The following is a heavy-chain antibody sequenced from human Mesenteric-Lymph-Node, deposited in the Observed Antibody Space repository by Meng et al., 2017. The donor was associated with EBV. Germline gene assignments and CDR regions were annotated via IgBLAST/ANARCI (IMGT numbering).Heavy chain of an antibody. CDR2: INACNDNT. CDR1: GSSFTSHA. Sequence: AHVGPWGDGVNKPVGSVKVSCKASGSSFTSHAIHWVRQAPGNSPEWMGWINACNDNTKYSQKFQHRVTIIRDTSATTAYMELSSLRSEDTAVYYCARGGYDFWSGYYTFDYWGQGTLVTVSS. V-gene: IGHV1-3*01. J-gene: IGHJ4*02. CDR3: ARGGYDFWSGYYTFDY. D-gene: IGHD3-3*01.